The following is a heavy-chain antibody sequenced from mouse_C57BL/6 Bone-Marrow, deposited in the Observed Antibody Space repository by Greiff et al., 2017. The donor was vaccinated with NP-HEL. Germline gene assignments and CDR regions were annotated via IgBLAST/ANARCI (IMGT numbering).Heavy chain of an antibody. Sequence: QVQLKQPGAELVMPGASVKLSCKASGYTFTSYWMHWVKQRPGQGLEWIGEIDPSDSYTNYNQKFKGKSTLTVDKSSSTAYMQLSSLTSEDSAVYYCATDGYYGGFAYWGQGTLVTVSA. J-gene: IGHJ3*01. V-gene: IGHV1-69*01. CDR2: IDPSDSYT. CDR1: GYTFTSYW. CDR3: ATDGYYGGFAY. D-gene: IGHD2-3*01.